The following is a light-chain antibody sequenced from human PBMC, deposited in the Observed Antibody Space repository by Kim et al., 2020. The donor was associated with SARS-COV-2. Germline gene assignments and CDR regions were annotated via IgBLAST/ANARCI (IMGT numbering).Light chain of an antibody. CDR2: NNN. J-gene: IGLJ3*02. Sequence: PGHRVTISCSGSSSNIGSDTVNWYQQLPRTDPKLLIYNNNQRPSGVPDRFSGSKSGTSASLAISGLQSEDEADYYCAAWDDGVWVFGGGTQLTVL. V-gene: IGLV1-44*01. CDR3: AAWDDGVWV. CDR1: SSNIGSDT.